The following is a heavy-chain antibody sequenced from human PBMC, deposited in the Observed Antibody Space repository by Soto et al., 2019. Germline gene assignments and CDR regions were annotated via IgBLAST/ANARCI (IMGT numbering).Heavy chain of an antibody. J-gene: IGHJ4*01. CDR1: GFTFGDYA. CDR2: ISGSGDFA. CDR3: TTDSYSTMIVVRFDY. Sequence: PGGSLRLSCAASGFTFGDYAISWVRQGPGKGLECISAISGSGDFAYYADSVKGRFTISRDNSKSTLYLQMNSLKTEDTGIYYCTTDSYSTMIVVRFDYWGHGTLVTVSS. V-gene: IGHV3-23*01. D-gene: IGHD3-22*01.